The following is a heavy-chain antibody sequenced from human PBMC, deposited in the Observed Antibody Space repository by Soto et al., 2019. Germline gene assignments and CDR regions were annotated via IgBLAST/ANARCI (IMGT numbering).Heavy chain of an antibody. CDR2: GTYSGTT. Sequence: SETLSLTCTVSGDAISTNSNYWGWIRQPPGKGLEWIGIGTYSGTTYDNPSLNSRATVSVDTSKNQFFLKLNYVNVADTAVYYCARRNYPYYFDSWGQGMLVTVSS. D-gene: IGHD3-16*02. CDR1: GDAISTNSNY. V-gene: IGHV4-39*01. J-gene: IGHJ4*02. CDR3: ARRNYPYYFDS.